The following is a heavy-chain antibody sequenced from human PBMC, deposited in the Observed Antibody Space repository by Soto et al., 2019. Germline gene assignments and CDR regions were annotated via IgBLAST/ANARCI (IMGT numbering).Heavy chain of an antibody. V-gene: IGHV4-61*10. D-gene: IGHD6-13*01. CDR2: IFDSGST. Sequence: SETLTLACTASEGSVSTGPYYSRWIPQPNGNELESTAYIFDSGSTSYNPSLKSRVTISVDTSKNQFSLKLSSVTAADDAVYYCARDLIGVGSCPPAGQYSYHYNMVVWGRGTTVTVSS. CDR1: EGSVSTGPYY. J-gene: IGHJ6*03. CDR3: ARDLIGVGSCPPAGQYSYHYNMVV.